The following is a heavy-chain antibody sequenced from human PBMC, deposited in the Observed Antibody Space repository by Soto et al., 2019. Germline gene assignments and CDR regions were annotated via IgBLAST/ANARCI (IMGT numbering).Heavy chain of an antibody. CDR1: GFTFSSYA. CDR3: AKSVYDILTGYYNFDY. V-gene: IGHV3-23*01. CDR2: ISGSGGST. J-gene: IGHJ4*02. Sequence: GGSLRLSCAASGFTFSSYAMSWVRQAPGKGLEWVSAISGSGGSTYYADSVKGRFTISRDNSKNTLYLQMNSLRAEDTAVYYCAKSVYDILTGYYNFDYWGQGTLVTVSS. D-gene: IGHD3-9*01.